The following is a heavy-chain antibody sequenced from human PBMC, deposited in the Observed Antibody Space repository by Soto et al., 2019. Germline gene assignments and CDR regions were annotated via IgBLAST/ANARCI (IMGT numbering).Heavy chain of an antibody. Sequence: SETLSLTCTVSGGSINTYYWSRIRQPPGKGLEWIGHIYYSGSTNYNPSLKSRVTISVDTSKNQFYLKLSSVTAADTAVYYCAKTGYCSNTSCYLSWFDPWGQGTLVTVS. CDR3: AKTGYCSNTSCYLSWFDP. V-gene: IGHV4-59*01. D-gene: IGHD2-2*03. CDR2: IYYSGST. CDR1: GGSINTYY. J-gene: IGHJ5*02.